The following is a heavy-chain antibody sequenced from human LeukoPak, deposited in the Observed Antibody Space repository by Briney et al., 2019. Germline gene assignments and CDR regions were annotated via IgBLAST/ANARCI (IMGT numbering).Heavy chain of an antibody. D-gene: IGHD6-13*01. CDR3: ARGGSSWYSDY. J-gene: IGHJ4*02. CDR1: GYTFTSYY. V-gene: IGHV1-46*01. CDR2: INPSGGST. Sequence: ASVKVSCKASGYTFTSYYMQWVRQAPGQGLGWMGKINPSGGSTSYAQKFQGRVTMTRDTSTSTVYMELSSLRPEDTAMYYCARGGSSWYSDYWGQGTLVTVSS.